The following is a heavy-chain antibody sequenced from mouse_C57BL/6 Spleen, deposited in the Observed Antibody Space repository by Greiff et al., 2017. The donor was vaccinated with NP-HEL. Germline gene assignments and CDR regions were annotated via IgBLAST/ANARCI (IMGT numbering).Heavy chain of an antibody. V-gene: IGHV5-4*03. CDR1: GFTFSSYA. CDR3: ARGDTTVVANYAMDY. CDR2: ISDGGSYT. D-gene: IGHD1-1*01. Sequence: EVKLVESGGGLVKPGGSLKLSCAASGFTFSSYAMSWVRQTPEKRLEWVATISDGGSYTYYPDNVKGRFTISRDNAKNNLYLQMSHLKSENTAMDYCARGDTTVVANYAMDYWGQGTSVTVSS. J-gene: IGHJ4*01.